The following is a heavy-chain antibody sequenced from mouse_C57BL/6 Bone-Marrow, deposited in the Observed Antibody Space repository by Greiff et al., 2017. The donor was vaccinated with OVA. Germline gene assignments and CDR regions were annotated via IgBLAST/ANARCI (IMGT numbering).Heavy chain of an antibody. CDR2: IYPRSGNT. D-gene: IGHD1-1*01. Sequence: VKLVESGAELARPGASVKLSCKASGYTFTSYGISWVKQRTGQGLEWIGEIYPRSGNTYYNEKFKGKATLTADKSSSTAYMELRSLTSEDSAVYFCARPYGSGYWGQGTTLTVSS. CDR1: GYTFTSYG. J-gene: IGHJ2*01. V-gene: IGHV1-81*01. CDR3: ARPYGSGY.